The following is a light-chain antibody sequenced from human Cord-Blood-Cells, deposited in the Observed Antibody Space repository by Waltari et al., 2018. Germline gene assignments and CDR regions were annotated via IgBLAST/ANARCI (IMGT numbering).Light chain of an antibody. Sequence: QSVLTQPPSASGTPGQRVTISCSGSSSNIGSNTVNWYQQLPGTAPKLLIYSNNQPPAGVPDRFAGSKSGTSASLAISGLQSEEEADYYCAAWDDSLNGVVFGGGTKLTVL. V-gene: IGLV1-44*01. J-gene: IGLJ2*01. CDR3: AAWDDSLNGVV. CDR2: SNN. CDR1: SSNIGSNT.